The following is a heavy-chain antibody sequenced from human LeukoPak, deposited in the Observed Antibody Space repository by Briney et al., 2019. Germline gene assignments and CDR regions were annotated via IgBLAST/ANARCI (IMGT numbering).Heavy chain of an antibody. CDR3: ARLLGSSSDY. Sequence: SETLSLTCTVSGGSISSSRYYWGWIRQPPGKGLEWIGSIYYSGSTYYNPSLKSRATISVDTSKNQFSLKLSSVTAADTAVYYCARLLGSSSDYWGQGTLVTVSS. V-gene: IGHV4-39*01. CDR1: GGSISSSRYY. J-gene: IGHJ4*02. CDR2: IYYSGST.